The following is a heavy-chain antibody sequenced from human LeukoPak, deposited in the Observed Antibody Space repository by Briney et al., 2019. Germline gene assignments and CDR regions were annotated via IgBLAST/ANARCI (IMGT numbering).Heavy chain of an antibody. V-gene: IGHV3-30*18. Sequence: PGGSLRLSCAASGFSFNNYGMHYVRQAPGKGLEWVAVISDDGRNKNYADSVKGRFTISRDNSNNTLYLQMNSLRAEDSAVYYCAKDSRNYYLDYWGQGTLVIVSS. CDR3: AKDSRNYYLDY. J-gene: IGHJ4*02. CDR1: GFSFNNYG. CDR2: ISDDGRNK.